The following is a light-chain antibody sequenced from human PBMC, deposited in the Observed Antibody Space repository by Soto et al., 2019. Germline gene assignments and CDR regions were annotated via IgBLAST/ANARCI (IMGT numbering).Light chain of an antibody. V-gene: IGLV7-43*01. CDR3: LLYYGGAPTYV. J-gene: IGLJ1*01. Sequence: QAVVTQEPSLTVSPGGTVTLTCASSTGAVTSGYFPNWFQQKPGQAPRALIYTTSNKHPWTPARFSGSLLGDKAALTLSAVQPEDEAEYYCLLYYGGAPTYVFGTGTKLTVL. CDR1: TGAVTSGYF. CDR2: TTS.